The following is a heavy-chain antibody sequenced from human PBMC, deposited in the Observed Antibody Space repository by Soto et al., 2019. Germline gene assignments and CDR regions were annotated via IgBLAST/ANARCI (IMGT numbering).Heavy chain of an antibody. J-gene: IGHJ4*01. CDR3: VRKYPGTRPFDS. D-gene: IGHD2-2*01. Sequence: XGSLRRSCAASGFTFNSYDMNWVRQAPGKGLAWVSAIVTDGNTYYANSVKGRFTISRDNSRTTLYLQMNSLRVEDTALYYCVRKYPGTRPFDSWGQGSLVTVSS. V-gene: IGHV3-23*01. CDR2: IVTDGNT. CDR1: GFTFNSYD.